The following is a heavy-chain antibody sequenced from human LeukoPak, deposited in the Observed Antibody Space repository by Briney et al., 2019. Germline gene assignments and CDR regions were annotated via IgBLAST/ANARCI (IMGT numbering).Heavy chain of an antibody. J-gene: IGHJ4*02. V-gene: IGHV4-59*01. CDR2: IYYSGST. D-gene: IGHD1-26*01. CDR3: ARRSYGEGWPFDY. Sequence: SETLSLTCTVSGGSISSYYWSWIRQPPGKGLEWMGNIYYSGSTNYNPSLKSRVTISVDTSKKQFSLKLSSVTAADTAVYCCARRSYGEGWPFDYWGQGTLVTVSS. CDR1: GGSISSYY.